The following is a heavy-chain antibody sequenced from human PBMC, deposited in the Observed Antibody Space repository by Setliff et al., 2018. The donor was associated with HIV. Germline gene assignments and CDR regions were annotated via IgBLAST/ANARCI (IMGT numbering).Heavy chain of an antibody. V-gene: IGHV1-2*02. CDR3: ARGMDYYDTSGYYQYYFDY. J-gene: IGHJ4*02. CDR2: INPNSGGT. D-gene: IGHD3-22*01. Sequence: ASVKVSCKASGYTFTDYYMHWVRQAPGQGLEWMGWINPNSGGTNYAQKFQGRVTMTRDTSISTAYMGLTRLRSYDTAVYYCARGMDYYDTSGYYQYYFDYWGQGTLVTVSS. CDR1: GYTFTDYY.